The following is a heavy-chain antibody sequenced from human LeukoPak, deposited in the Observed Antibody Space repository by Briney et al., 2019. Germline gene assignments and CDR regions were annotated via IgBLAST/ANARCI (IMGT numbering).Heavy chain of an antibody. Sequence: SVXVSCKASGYTFTDYYMHWVRQAPGQGLEWMGWINPDSGGTNYAQNFQGRVTMTRDTSISTAYMELSRLRSDDTAVYYCARPFIETPSLGALDYWGQGTLVTVSS. D-gene: IGHD4-23*01. V-gene: IGHV1-2*02. CDR2: INPDSGGT. J-gene: IGHJ4*02. CDR3: ARPFIETPSLGALDY. CDR1: GYTFTDYY.